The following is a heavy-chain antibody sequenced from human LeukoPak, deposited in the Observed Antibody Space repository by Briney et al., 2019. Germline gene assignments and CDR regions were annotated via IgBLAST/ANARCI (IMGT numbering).Heavy chain of an antibody. V-gene: IGHV3-21*01. CDR3: ARREDGWNAFDI. CDR2: ISSSSSSYI. J-gene: IGHJ3*02. CDR1: GFTFSSYS. D-gene: IGHD5-24*01. Sequence: GGSLRLSCAASGFTFSSYSMNWVRQAPGKGLEWVSSISSSSSSYIYYADSVKGRFTISRDNAKNSLYLQMNSLRAEDTAVYYCARREDGWNAFDIWGQGTMVTVSS.